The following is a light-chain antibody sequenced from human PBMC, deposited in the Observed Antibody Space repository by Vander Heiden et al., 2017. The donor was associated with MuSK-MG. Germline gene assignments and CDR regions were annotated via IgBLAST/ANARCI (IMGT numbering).Light chain of an antibody. CDR1: QTVNIW. J-gene: IGKJ5*01. Sequence: DIQMTQSPATMSASVGDRVTITCLASQTVNIWLASYQVKPVIAPKLLIYNVSSSQRPVPSRLRPSASVTDFTLTIIILQPDHIATYYCQQDNTYSRTFGQGTRLELK. CDR3: QQDNTYSRT. CDR2: NVS. V-gene: IGKV1-5*03.